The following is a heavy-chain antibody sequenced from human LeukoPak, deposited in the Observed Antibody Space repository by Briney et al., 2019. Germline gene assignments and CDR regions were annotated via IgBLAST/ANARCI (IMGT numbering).Heavy chain of an antibody. CDR2: IYYSGST. V-gene: IGHV4-61*01. CDR3: ARSHTASDY. Sequence: SETLSLTCTVSGGSFSSGSYYWSWIRQPPGKGLEWIGYIYYSGSTNYNPFLKSRVTISVDTSKNQFSLKLSSVTAADTAVYYCARSHTASDYWGRGTLVTVSS. D-gene: IGHD5-18*01. CDR1: GGSFSSGSYY. J-gene: IGHJ4*02.